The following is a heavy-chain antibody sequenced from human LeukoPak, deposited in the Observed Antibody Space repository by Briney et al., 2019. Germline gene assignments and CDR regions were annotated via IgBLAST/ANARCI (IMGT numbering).Heavy chain of an antibody. CDR3: ARDPRNYYDSSGYYNFDY. D-gene: IGHD3-22*01. CDR2: IYYSGST. V-gene: IGHV4-39*07. CDR1: GGSISSSGYF. Sequence: SETLSLTCTVSGGSISSSGYFWGWIRQPPGKGLEWMGNIYYSGSTYFNPSLKSRVTISVDTSKNQFSLKLSSVTAADTAVYYCARDPRNYYDSSGYYNFDYWGQGTLVTVSS. J-gene: IGHJ4*02.